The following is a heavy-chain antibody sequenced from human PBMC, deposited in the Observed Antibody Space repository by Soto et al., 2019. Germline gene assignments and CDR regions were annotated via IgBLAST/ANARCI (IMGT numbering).Heavy chain of an antibody. CDR2: ISYDGSNK. CDR1: GFTFSSYA. V-gene: IGHV3-30-3*01. Sequence: GGSLRLSCAASGFTFSSYAMHWVRQAPGKGLEWVAVISYDGSNKYYADSVKGRFTISRDNSKNTLYLQMNSLRAEDTAVYYCARDWEYSSSNYYYYYGMDVWGQGTTVTVSS. CDR3: ARDWEYSSSNYYYYYGMDV. J-gene: IGHJ6*02. D-gene: IGHD6-6*01.